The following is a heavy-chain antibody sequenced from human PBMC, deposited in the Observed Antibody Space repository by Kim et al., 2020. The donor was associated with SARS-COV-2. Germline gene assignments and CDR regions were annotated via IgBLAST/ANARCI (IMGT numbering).Heavy chain of an antibody. CDR1: GFTFSSYS. J-gene: IGHJ4*02. CDR3: ARVPGIAAAGGDY. D-gene: IGHD6-13*01. CDR2: ITSSSSYI. Sequence: GGSLRLSCAASGFTFSSYSMNWVRQAPGKGLEWVSSITSSSSYIYYADSVKGRFTISRDNAKNSLYLQMNSLRAEDTAVYYCARVPGIAAAGGDYWGQGTLVTVSS. V-gene: IGHV3-21*01.